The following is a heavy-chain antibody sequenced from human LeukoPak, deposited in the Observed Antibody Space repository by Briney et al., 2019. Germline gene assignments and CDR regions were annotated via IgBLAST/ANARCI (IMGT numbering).Heavy chain of an antibody. CDR1: GFTFNTYA. J-gene: IGHJ3*02. V-gene: IGHV3-30*04. Sequence: GGSLRLSCAASGFTFNTYAMHWVRQAPGKGLEWVAVILYDESKYYADSVKGRFTISRDNSKNTLVLQMNSLRSEDTAVFYCARGRTARDAFDIWGQGTMVTVS. CDR2: ILYDESK. CDR3: ARGRTARDAFDI. D-gene: IGHD6-6*01.